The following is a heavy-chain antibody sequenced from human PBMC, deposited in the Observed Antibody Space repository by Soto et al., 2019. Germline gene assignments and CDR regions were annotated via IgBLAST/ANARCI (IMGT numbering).Heavy chain of an antibody. J-gene: IGHJ4*02. CDR2: VYYTGST. D-gene: IGHD6-19*01. CDR3: ATESSGSSPLHFDF. V-gene: IGHV4-30-4*01. CDR1: GGSVSSGVHY. Sequence: QVQLQESGPGLVKPSQTLSLTCSVSGGSVSSGVHYWSWIRQPPGKGLEWIGYVYYTGSTYYNPSLESRVTISLDTCKNQFSLKMKSVTASDAAVYYCATESSGSSPLHFDFWGQGALVTVSS.